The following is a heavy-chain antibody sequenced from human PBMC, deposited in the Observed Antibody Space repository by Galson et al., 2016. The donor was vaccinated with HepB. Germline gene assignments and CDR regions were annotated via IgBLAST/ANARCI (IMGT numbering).Heavy chain of an antibody. V-gene: IGHV3-33*06. Sequence: SLRLSCAASGFAFSTFGMHWVRQAPGKGLEWLAAIWYDGNNKYYLNSVKGRFTISRDNSKNMLYLQLNSLRVEDTAVYYCAKGLAYCSGTSCLSYSDSPGGGMDVWGQGTTVTVSS. CDR2: IWYDGNNK. D-gene: IGHD2-2*01. CDR1: GFAFSTFG. J-gene: IGHJ6*02. CDR3: AKGLAYCSGTSCLSYSDSPGGGMDV.